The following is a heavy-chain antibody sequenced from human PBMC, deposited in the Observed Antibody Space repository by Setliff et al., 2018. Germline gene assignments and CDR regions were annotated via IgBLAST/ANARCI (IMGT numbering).Heavy chain of an antibody. CDR1: GGTFSDYY. V-gene: IGHV4-59*12. CDR3: AKGGGRYHSAS. J-gene: IGHJ4*02. CDR2: IYYSGST. Sequence: PSETLSLTCAAYGGTFSDYYWSWIRQPPGKGLEWIGYIYYSGSTNYNPSLKSRVTISVDTSKNQFSLKLTSVTAADTAVYYCAKGGGRYHSASWGQGTLVTVSS. D-gene: IGHD1-26*01.